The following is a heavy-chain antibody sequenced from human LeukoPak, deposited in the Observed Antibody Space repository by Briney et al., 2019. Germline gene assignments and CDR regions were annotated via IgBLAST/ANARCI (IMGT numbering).Heavy chain of an antibody. V-gene: IGHV4-34*01. Sequence: SETPSLTCAVYGGSFSGYYWSWIRQPPGKGLEWIGEINHSGSTNYNLSLKSRVTISVDTSKNQFSLKLSSVTAADTAVYYCARAGSYYNWFDPWGQGTLVTVSS. CDR1: GGSFSGYY. CDR3: ARAGSYYNWFDP. CDR2: INHSGST. J-gene: IGHJ5*02. D-gene: IGHD3-10*01.